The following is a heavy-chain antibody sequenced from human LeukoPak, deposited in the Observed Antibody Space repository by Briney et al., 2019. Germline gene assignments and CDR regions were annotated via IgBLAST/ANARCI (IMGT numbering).Heavy chain of an antibody. D-gene: IGHD3-10*01. V-gene: IGHV3-23*01. J-gene: IGHJ3*02. CDR2: IRGSDGNT. CDR1: GFTLRNYA. Sequence: GGSLSLSCAASGFTLRNYAMSWVRQAAGKGLEWASTIRGSDGNTYFAGSVKGRFTISRDNFKNMLYLQMSSLRAEDTAVYFCAKGRGADGNLGEPDDAFDIWGRGTMVTVSS. CDR3: AKGRGADGNLGEPDDAFDI.